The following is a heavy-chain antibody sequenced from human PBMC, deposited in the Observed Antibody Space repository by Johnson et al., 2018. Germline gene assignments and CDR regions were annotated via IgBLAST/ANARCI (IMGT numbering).Heavy chain of an antibody. J-gene: IGHJ1*01. V-gene: IGHV3-7*03. CDR2: IKEDGTEK. CDR3: AKHFWSGYLTEYFHH. CDR1: GFTFSNYW. Sequence: VQLVQSGGGLVQPGGSXRLSCAASGFTFSNYWMTWVRQAPGKGLEWVANIKEDGTEKSYVDSVKGRFTITRDNAKNSLFQQMNSLRAEDTAVYYCAKHFWSGYLTEYFHHWGQGTLVTVSS. D-gene: IGHD3-3*02.